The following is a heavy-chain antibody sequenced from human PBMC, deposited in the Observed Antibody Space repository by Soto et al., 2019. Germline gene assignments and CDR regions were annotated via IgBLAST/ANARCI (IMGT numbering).Heavy chain of an antibody. CDR2: IYHIVSS. CDR1: CGSITSINW. V-gene: IGHV4-4*02. Sequence: SETLSLTCAVSCGSITSINWWSWVRQPPAKGLEWIGEIYHIVSSXXNPSLKSXXTMSVDNSNNXFSLKLSSVTAAETGXYYCARGELLRGYGYGYFGYWGQGTLVX. D-gene: IGHD5-18*01. J-gene: IGHJ4*02. CDR3: ARGELLRGYGYGYFGY.